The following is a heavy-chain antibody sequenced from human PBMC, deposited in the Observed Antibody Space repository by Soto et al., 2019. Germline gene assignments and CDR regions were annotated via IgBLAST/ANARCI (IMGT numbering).Heavy chain of an antibody. Sequence: GGSLRLSCAASGFTFSSYALHWVRQAPGKGLEWVAVISYDGSNKYYANSVKGRFTISRDNSNNILHLQMISLRAEDTAIYYCARSRWSGGDLNYRFYDLDVWGQGTTVTVSS. CDR2: ISYDGSNK. V-gene: IGHV3-30-3*01. J-gene: IGHJ6*02. CDR1: GFTFSSYA. D-gene: IGHD2-21*02. CDR3: ARSRWSGGDLNYRFYDLDV.